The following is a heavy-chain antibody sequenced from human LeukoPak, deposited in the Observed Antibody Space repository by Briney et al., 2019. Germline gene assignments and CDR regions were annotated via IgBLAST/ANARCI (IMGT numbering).Heavy chain of an antibody. Sequence: SETLSLTCTVSGGSISSGGYYWSWIRQHPGKGLEWIGYIYYSGSTYYNPSLKSRVTISVDTSKNQFSLKLSSVTAADTAVYYCARENPINGPAGTGMDVWGKGTTVTVSS. D-gene: IGHD6-13*01. CDR1: GGSISSGGYY. V-gene: IGHV4-31*03. CDR3: ARENPINGPAGTGMDV. J-gene: IGHJ6*04. CDR2: IYYSGST.